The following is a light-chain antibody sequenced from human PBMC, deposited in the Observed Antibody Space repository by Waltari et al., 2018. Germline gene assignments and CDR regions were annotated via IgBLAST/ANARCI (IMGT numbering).Light chain of an antibody. CDR1: QSVGRT. CDR2: GAS. Sequence: ELVLTQSPGTLSLSPGERATLSCRASQSVGRTLAWYQQKPGQAPRLLMYGASSTATGTPDRFSGSGSGTDFSLTISRLEPEDFAVYYCQHYVRLPATFGQGTKVEIK. V-gene: IGKV3-20*01. CDR3: QHYVRLPAT. J-gene: IGKJ1*01.